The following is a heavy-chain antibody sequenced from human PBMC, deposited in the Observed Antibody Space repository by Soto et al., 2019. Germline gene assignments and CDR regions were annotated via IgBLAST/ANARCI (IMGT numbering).Heavy chain of an antibody. CDR2: ISWNSDSI. CDR3: AKEAAAGTYFDY. CDR1: GFTFDDYA. Sequence: GGSLRLSCAASGFTFDDYAMHYVRQAPGKGLEWVSGISWNSDSIDYADSVKGRFTISRDNVKNSPYLQMNSLRAEDTALYYCAKEAAAGTYFDYWGQGTLVTVYS. V-gene: IGHV3-9*01. J-gene: IGHJ4*02. D-gene: IGHD6-13*01.